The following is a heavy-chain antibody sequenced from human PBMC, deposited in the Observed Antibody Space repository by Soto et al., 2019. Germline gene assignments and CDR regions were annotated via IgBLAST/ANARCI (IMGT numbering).Heavy chain of an antibody. Sequence: SETLALTFSVPGGSIKSAAFYLSRIRLLPGTGLEWIGYIYSSGTTFYNPSLKSRLTISVDTSRNQFSLRLTSITAADTAVYYCAATSWYYGSGSHYFSYYYGMDVLGQGTSVS. CDR1: GGSIKSAAFY. D-gene: IGHD3-10*01. J-gene: IGHJ6*02. CDR3: AATSWYYGSGSHYFSYYYGMDV. CDR2: IYSSGTT. V-gene: IGHV4-31*03.